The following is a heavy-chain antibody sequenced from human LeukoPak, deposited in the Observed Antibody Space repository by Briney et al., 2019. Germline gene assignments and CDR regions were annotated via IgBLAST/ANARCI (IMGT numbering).Heavy chain of an antibody. CDR3: ARGGKATVVTM. Sequence: SETLSLTCTVSGGSIRTYYWSWIRQPPAKGLEWVGYIYYTGSTDHNPALKSRVSMSVDTSKNQCAVKLTSVTAADTAVEYCARGGKATVVTMWGQGILVTVSS. V-gene: IGHV4-59*12. J-gene: IGHJ4*02. D-gene: IGHD4-23*01. CDR2: IYYTGST. CDR1: GGSIRTYY.